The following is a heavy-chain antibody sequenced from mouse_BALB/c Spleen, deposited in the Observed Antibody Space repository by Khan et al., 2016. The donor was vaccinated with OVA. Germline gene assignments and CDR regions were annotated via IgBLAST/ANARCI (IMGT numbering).Heavy chain of an antibody. V-gene: IGHV2-6-1*01. J-gene: IGHJ1*01. CDR1: GFSLTSYG. D-gene: IGHD2-1*01. Sequence: VELVESGPGLVAPSQSLSITCTISGFSLTSYGVHWVRQPPGKGLEWLVVIWSDGHTTYNSALKSRLSISKDNSKSQVFLKMNSLQTDDTAMYXCAIHGYYGNYGPYFDVWGAGTTVTVSS. CDR2: IWSDGHT. CDR3: AIHGYYGNYGPYFDV.